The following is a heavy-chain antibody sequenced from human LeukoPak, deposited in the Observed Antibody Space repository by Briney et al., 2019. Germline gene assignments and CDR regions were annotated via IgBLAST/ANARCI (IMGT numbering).Heavy chain of an antibody. J-gene: IGHJ3*02. CDR1: GYSFTNYW. Sequence: GESLKISFKGSGYSFTNYWISWVRQMPGEGLEWMGRVDPRDSYTNYSPSFQGHVTISADKSISTAYLQWSSLKASDTAMYYCAKRLGADAFDIWGQGTMVTVSS. D-gene: IGHD3-16*01. CDR3: AKRLGADAFDI. V-gene: IGHV5-10-1*01. CDR2: VDPRDSYT.